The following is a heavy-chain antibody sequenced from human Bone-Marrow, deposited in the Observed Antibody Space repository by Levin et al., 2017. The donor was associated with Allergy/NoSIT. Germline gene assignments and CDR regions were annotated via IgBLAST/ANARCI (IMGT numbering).Heavy chain of an antibody. CDR2: IWYDGSNK. J-gene: IGHJ4*02. CDR1: GFTFSSYG. Sequence: GESLKISCAASGFTFSSYGMHWVRQAPGKGLEWVAVIWYDGSNKYYADSVKGRFTISRDNSKNTLYLQMNSLRAEDTAVYYCARGDCSGGSCYSVGFDYWGQGTLVTVSS. CDR3: ARGDCSGGSCYSVGFDY. V-gene: IGHV3-33*01. D-gene: IGHD2-15*01.